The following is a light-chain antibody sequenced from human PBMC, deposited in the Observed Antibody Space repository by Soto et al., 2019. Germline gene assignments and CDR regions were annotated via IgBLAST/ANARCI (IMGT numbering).Light chain of an antibody. CDR3: QQYGGSPFT. CDR2: AAS. V-gene: IGKV3-20*01. CDR1: QSVSVNS. J-gene: IGKJ3*01. Sequence: EIVLTQSPGTLSLSPGERATLSCRASQSVSVNSLAWYQQKGGQAPRLLIYAASTSATGVPDRFSGTGSGTAFALTISRLETDDSAVYYCQQYGGSPFTFGPGTKVDIK.